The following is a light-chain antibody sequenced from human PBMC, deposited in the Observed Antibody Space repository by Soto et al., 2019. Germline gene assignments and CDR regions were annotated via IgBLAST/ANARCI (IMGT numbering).Light chain of an antibody. CDR1: QGIRND. J-gene: IGKJ1*01. Sequence: AIQKTKYPSSLSASVGDRVTITCRASQGIRNDLGWYQQKPGKAPKLLIYAASSLQSGVPSRFSGSGSGTDFTLTISSLQPEDFATYYCLQDYNYPWTFGQGTKVEIK. CDR3: LQDYNYPWT. CDR2: AAS. V-gene: IGKV1-6*01.